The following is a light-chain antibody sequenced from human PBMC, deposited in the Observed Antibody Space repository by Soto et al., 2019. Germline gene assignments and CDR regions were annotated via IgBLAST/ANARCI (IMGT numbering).Light chain of an antibody. J-gene: IGKJ1*01. V-gene: IGKV2-28*01. CDR1: QSLLHNNGYNY. CDR3: MQALQTRT. Sequence: DIVMTQSPLSLPVTPGEPASISCRSSQSLLHNNGYNYLDWYLQKPGQSPQLLIYLGSNRASGVPDRFSGSGSGTDFTLKISRVEAEDVGVYYCMQALQTRTFGQGTKVDI. CDR2: LGS.